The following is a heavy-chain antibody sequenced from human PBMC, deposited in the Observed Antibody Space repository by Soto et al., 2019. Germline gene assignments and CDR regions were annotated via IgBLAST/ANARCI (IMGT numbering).Heavy chain of an antibody. Sequence: SETLSLACAVYGGSFSGYYWSWIRQPPGKGLEWIGEINHSGSTNYNPSLKSRVTISVDTSKNQFSLKLSSVTAADTAVYYCARASWYCSSTSCYEVRFYYYYGMDVWGQGTTVTVSS. V-gene: IGHV4-34*01. CDR1: GGSFSGYY. D-gene: IGHD2-2*01. CDR3: ARASWYCSSTSCYEVRFYYYYGMDV. J-gene: IGHJ6*02. CDR2: INHSGST.